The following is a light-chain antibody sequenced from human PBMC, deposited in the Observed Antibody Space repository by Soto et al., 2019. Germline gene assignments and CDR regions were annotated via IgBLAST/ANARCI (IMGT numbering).Light chain of an antibody. CDR3: QKFNAVPT. V-gene: IGKV1-27*01. CDR1: QAISNY. CDR2: AAS. J-gene: IGKJ4*01. Sequence: DIQMTQSPSSLSASVGDRVTITYRASQAISNYLAWYQQKPGKVPTLLIYAASTLQSGVPSRFSGSGSGTDFTLTISSLQPEDAATYYCQKFNAVPTFGGGTKVEI.